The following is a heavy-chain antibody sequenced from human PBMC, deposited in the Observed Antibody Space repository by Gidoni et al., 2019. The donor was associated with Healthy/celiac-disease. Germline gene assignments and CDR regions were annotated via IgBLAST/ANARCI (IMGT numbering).Heavy chain of an antibody. CDR3: ARVVAVVTHRKYWYHWFDP. CDR2: IITIFGTA. V-gene: IGHV1-69*01. CDR1: GGTFSSYA. J-gene: IGHJ5*02. D-gene: IGHD2-15*01. Sequence: QVQLVQSGAEVQKPGSSVKVSCKASGGTFSSYAISWVRQGPGQGFEWMGGIITIFGTANYAQKVQGRGTITADESTSKAYMELSRMRSEDTAVYDCARVVAVVTHRKYWYHWFDPWGQGTLVTVSS.